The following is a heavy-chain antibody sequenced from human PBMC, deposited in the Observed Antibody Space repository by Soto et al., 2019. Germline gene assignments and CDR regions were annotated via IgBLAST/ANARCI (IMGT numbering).Heavy chain of an antibody. CDR3: ARVGSEQTAFDY. J-gene: IGHJ4*02. D-gene: IGHD1-1*01. V-gene: IGHV4-31*03. Sequence: SETLSLTCTVSGGSISSGGYYWSWIRQHPGKGLEWIGYIYYSGSTYYNPSLKSRVTISVDTSKNQFSLKLSSVTAADTAVYYCARVGSEQTAFDYWGQGTLVTVSS. CDR1: GGSISSGGYY. CDR2: IYYSGST.